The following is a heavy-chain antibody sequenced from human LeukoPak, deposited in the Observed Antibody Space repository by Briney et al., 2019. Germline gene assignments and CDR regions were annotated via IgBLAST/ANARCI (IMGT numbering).Heavy chain of an antibody. V-gene: IGHV4-38-2*01. CDR3: ARWDDILTGYHQTNENTLAHY. CDR1: VYSNSSGYY. Sequence: SETLSLTCAVSVYSNSSGYYWGWIRQPPGKGLEWIGSIYHSGSTYYNPSLKSRVTISVDTSKNQFSLKLSSVTAADTAVYYCARWDDILTGYHQTNENTLAHYWGQGTLVTVSS. CDR2: IYHSGST. D-gene: IGHD3-9*01. J-gene: IGHJ4*02.